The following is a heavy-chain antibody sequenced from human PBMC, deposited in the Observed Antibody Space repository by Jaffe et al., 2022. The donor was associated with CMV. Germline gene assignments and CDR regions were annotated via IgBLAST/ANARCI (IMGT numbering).Heavy chain of an antibody. V-gene: IGHV3-9*01. D-gene: IGHD1-26*01. CDR1: GFSFNDYA. Sequence: EVQLVESGGDLVQPGRSLTLACAASGFSFNDYAMHWVRQAPGKGLEWVAGISWNSGNIGHADSVKGRFTVFRDNAQKTLYLRMDSLRTEDTAFYYCAKGDAGSYLGDNWLDPWGQGTLVTVSS. CDR2: ISWNSGNI. CDR3: AKGDAGSYLGDNWLDP. J-gene: IGHJ5*02.